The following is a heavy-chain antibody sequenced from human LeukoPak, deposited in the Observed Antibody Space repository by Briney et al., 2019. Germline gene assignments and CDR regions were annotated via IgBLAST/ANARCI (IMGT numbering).Heavy chain of an antibody. CDR2: VYYSGST. D-gene: IGHD3-22*01. V-gene: IGHV4-59*01. CDR1: GGSISSYY. Sequence: PSETLSLTCTVSGGSISSYYWSWIRQPPRKGLEWIGYVYYSGSTNYNPSLKSRVTISVDTSKNQFSLKLSSVTAADTAVYYCARSINYYYDSSGYLDWGQGTLVTVSS. CDR3: ARSINYYYDSSGYLD. J-gene: IGHJ4*02.